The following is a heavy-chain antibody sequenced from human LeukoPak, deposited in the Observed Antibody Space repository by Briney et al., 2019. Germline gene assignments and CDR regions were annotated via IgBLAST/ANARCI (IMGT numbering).Heavy chain of an antibody. CDR2: ISSSGSTI. D-gene: IGHD4-17*01. V-gene: IGHV3-48*03. J-gene: IGHJ6*03. CDR1: GFTFSSYE. CDR3: ARVDGDYDYYYYMDV. Sequence: GGSLRLSCAASGFTFSSYEMNWVRQAPGKGREWVSYISSSGSTIYYADSVKGRFTISRDNAKKSLYLQMNSLRAEDTAVYYCARVDGDYDYYYYMDVWGKGTTVTVSS.